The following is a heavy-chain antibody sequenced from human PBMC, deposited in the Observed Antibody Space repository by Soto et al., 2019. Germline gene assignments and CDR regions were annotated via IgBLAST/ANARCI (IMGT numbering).Heavy chain of an antibody. CDR1: GFTFSSYS. D-gene: IGHD3-3*01. CDR2: ISSSSSYI. V-gene: IGHV3-21*01. J-gene: IGHJ4*02. Sequence: GGSLRLSCAASGFTFSSYSMNWVRQAPGKGLEWVSSISSSSSYIYYADSVKGRFTISRDNAKNSLYLQMNSLRAEDTAVYYCARSAELYYDFWSGYYMDYWGQGTLVTVSS. CDR3: ARSAELYYDFWSGYYMDY.